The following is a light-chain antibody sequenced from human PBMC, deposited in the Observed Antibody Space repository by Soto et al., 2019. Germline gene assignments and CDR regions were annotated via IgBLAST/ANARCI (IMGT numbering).Light chain of an antibody. CDR2: GNF. Sequence: QSALTQPPSVSGAPGQRVTISCTGSSSNIGSHYDVHWYQQLPGAAPRLLIYGNFKRPSGVPDRFSGSKSDTSASLAITGLQAEDEADYYCQSYDSSLSGYVFATGTKVTVL. J-gene: IGLJ1*01. CDR3: QSYDSSLSGYV. CDR1: SSNIGSHYD. V-gene: IGLV1-40*01.